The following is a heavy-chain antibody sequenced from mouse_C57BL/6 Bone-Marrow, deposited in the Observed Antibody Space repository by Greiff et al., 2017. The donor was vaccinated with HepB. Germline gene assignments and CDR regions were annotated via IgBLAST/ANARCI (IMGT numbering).Heavy chain of an antibody. CDR2: ISYDGSN. Sequence: EVKLVESGPGLVKPSQSLSLTCSVTGYSITSGYYWNWIRQFPGNKLEWMGYISYDGSNNYNPSLKNRISITRDTSKNQFFLKLNSVTTEDTATYYCARDRGWLPYYVDYWGQGTTLTVSS. V-gene: IGHV3-6*01. J-gene: IGHJ2*01. CDR3: ARDRGWLPYYVDY. D-gene: IGHD2-3*01. CDR1: GYSITSGYY.